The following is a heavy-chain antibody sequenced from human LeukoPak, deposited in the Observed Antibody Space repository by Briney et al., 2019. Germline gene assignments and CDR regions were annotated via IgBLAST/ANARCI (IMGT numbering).Heavy chain of an antibody. CDR1: GYTFTSYY. CDR2: IYPSGGGT. Sequence: ASVKVSCKASGYTFTSYYMHWVRQAPGHGLVWMGIIYPSGGGTSYAQKFQGRVTMTRDTSTSTVHMELSGLRSEDTAVYYCARDGGIGYCSGGSCEPGYYFDYWGQGTLVTVSS. V-gene: IGHV1-46*01. D-gene: IGHD2-15*01. CDR3: ARDGGIGYCSGGSCEPGYYFDY. J-gene: IGHJ4*02.